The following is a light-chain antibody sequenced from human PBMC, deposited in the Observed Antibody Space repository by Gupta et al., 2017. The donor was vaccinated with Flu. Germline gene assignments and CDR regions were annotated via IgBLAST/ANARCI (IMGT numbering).Light chain of an antibody. Sequence: QSVLTQPPAASGTPGPRVTISCSGSSSNIGSEYVSWYQQVPGTAPKLLIYSRDHRPSGGPDRFSGSKSGTTATLAIRGVQSGDEADYYCSAGDGSLDGRVFGGGTKLTVL. CDR1: SSNIGSEY. CDR3: SAGDGSLDGRV. J-gene: IGLJ3*02. V-gene: IGLV1-47*02. CDR2: SRD.